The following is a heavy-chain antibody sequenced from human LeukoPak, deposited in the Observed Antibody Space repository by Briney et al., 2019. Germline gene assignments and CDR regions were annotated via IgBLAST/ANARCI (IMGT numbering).Heavy chain of an antibody. J-gene: IGHJ4*02. D-gene: IGHD2-2*01. CDR2: ISSSGYYI. V-gene: IGHV3-21*01. Sequence: GGSLRLSCAASGFTFSRYTMNWVRQAPGKGLEWVSSISSSGYYIYQADSVKGRFTISRDNARNSLYLQMNSLRAEDTAVYYCAREARYCSSSSCDYFDYWGQGTLVTVSS. CDR3: AREARYCSSSSCDYFDY. CDR1: GFTFSRYT.